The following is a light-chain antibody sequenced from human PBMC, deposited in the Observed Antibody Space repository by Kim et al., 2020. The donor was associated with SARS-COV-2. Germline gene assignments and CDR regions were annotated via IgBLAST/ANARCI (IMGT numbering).Light chain of an antibody. CDR1: SIDVGCYKY. CDR2: DVS. CDR3: SSYTSSSLWV. Sequence: GQSITISDTGTSIDVGCYKYVSWYQQHPGKAPKLVFYDVSKRPSGVSNRFSGSKSGNTASLTISGLQAEDEADYYCSSYTSSSLWVFGGGTQLTVL. J-gene: IGLJ3*02. V-gene: IGLV2-14*04.